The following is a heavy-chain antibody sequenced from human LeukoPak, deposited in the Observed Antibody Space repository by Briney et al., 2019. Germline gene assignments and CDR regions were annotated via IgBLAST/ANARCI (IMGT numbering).Heavy chain of an antibody. J-gene: IGHJ4*02. CDR1: GFTFSSYG. Sequence: GGTLRLSCAASGFTFSSYGMSWVRQAPGKGLEWVSVISGSGTNTYYADSVKGRFTISRDNSKNTLFLQMNSLRADDTAVYYCARDRYYSSNTLGYFDYWGQGTLVTVSS. CDR2: ISGSGTNT. D-gene: IGHD6-13*01. CDR3: ARDRYYSSNTLGYFDY. V-gene: IGHV3-23*01.